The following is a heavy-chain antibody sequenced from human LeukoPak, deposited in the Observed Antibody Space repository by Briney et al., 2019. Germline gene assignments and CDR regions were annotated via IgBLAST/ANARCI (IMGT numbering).Heavy chain of an antibody. CDR2: ISYDGSNK. CDR1: GFTFSSYA. J-gene: IGHJ4*02. D-gene: IGHD2-15*01. CDR3: ARDWGYCSGGSCYVNYYFDY. Sequence: GRSLXLSCAASGFTFSSYAMHWVRQAPGKGLEWVAVISYDGSNKYYADSVKGRFTISRDNSKNTLYLQMNSLRAEDTAVYYCARDWGYCSGGSCYVNYYFDYWGQGTLVTVSS. V-gene: IGHV3-30-3*01.